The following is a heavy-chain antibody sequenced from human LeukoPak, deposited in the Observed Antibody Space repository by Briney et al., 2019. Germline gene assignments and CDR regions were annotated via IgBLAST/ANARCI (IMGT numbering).Heavy chain of an antibody. V-gene: IGHV3-13*04. CDR3: ARGAKSASASYYRFFDY. Sequence: GGSLRLSCATSGITFSGYDMHWVRQAPGKGLEWVSTIGTAGDTYYPGSVKGRFTISRNNAKNSFYLQMNSLRAGDTAVYYCARGAKSASASYYRFFDYRGQGTLVTVSS. CDR1: GITFSGYD. J-gene: IGHJ4*02. D-gene: IGHD3-10*01. CDR2: IGTAGDT.